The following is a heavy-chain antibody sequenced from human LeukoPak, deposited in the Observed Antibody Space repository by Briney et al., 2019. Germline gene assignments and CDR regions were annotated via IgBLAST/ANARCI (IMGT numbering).Heavy chain of an antibody. CDR3: TRCRTGIAAADY. CDR2: IRSKAYDGTT. CDR1: GFTLCHYD. V-gene: IGHV3-49*03. Sequence: RGGPLRLFCTASGFTLCHYDMIWLRRAPGRGVEGVGFIRSKAYDGTTGYAASVIRRFTISRDDSKSIAYLKMNSLKTEDTAVYYCTRCRTGIAAADYWGQGTLVTVSS. J-gene: IGHJ4*02. D-gene: IGHD6-13*01.